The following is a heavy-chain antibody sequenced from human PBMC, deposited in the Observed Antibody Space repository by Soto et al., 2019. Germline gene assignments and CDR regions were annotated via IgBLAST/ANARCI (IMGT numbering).Heavy chain of an antibody. D-gene: IGHD6-19*01. J-gene: IGHJ3*02. V-gene: IGHV3-7*01. CDR3: ASIDRGRYGCACDI. Sequence: EVQLVESGGGLVQPGGSLRLSCAASGFTFSSYWMSWVRQAPGKGLEWVANIKQDGSEKYYVDSVKGRFTISRDNAKNSLYLQMNSLRAEDTAVYYCASIDRGRYGCACDIWGQGTMVTVSS. CDR1: GFTFSSYW. CDR2: IKQDGSEK.